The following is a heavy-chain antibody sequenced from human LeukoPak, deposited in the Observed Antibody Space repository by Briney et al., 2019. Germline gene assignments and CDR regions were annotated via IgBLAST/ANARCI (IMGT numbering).Heavy chain of an antibody. CDR2: IRYDGSNK. J-gene: IGHJ4*02. Sequence: GGSLRLSCAASGFTFSSYGMHWVRQAPGKGLEWVAFIRYDGSNKYYADSVKGRFTISRDNSKNTLYLQMNGLRAEDTAVYYCAKDQSLLWFGESNLDYWGQGTLVTVSS. CDR1: GFTFSSYG. D-gene: IGHD3-10*01. V-gene: IGHV3-30*02. CDR3: AKDQSLLWFGESNLDY.